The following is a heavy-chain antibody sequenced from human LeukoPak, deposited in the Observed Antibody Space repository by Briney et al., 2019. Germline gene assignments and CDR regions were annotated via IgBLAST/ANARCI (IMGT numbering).Heavy chain of an antibody. Sequence: GGSLRLSCAASGVTFSDYYMSWIRQAPGKGLEWVSYISSSGSTIYYADSVKGRFTISRDNAKNSLYLQMNSLRAEDTAVYYCARDSGITMVRGGDFDIWGQGTMVTVSS. CDR1: GVTFSDYY. D-gene: IGHD3-10*01. J-gene: IGHJ3*02. CDR3: ARDSGITMVRGGDFDI. CDR2: ISSSGSTI. V-gene: IGHV3-11*01.